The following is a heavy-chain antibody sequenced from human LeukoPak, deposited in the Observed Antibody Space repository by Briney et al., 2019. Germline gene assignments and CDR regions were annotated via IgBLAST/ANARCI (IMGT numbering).Heavy chain of an antibody. Sequence: PGGSLRLSCTASGFTFSSYWMSWVRQAPGKGLEWVANIKQDGSEKYYVDSVKGRFTISRDSAKNSLYLQMNSLRAEDTAVYYCARPGYCSGDTCYVAFDIWGQGTMVTVSS. CDR2: IKQDGSEK. CDR1: GFTFSSYW. J-gene: IGHJ3*02. V-gene: IGHV3-7*01. D-gene: IGHD2-15*01. CDR3: ARPGYCSGDTCYVAFDI.